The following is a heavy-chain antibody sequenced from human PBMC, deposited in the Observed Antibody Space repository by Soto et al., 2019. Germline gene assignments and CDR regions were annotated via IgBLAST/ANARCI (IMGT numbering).Heavy chain of an antibody. CDR2: IYYSGST. D-gene: IGHD1-1*01. V-gene: IGHV4-59*08. J-gene: IGHJ4*02. CDR3: ARRYGYSFDY. Sequence: SETLSLTCTVSGGSISSYYWSWIRQPPGKGLEWIGYIYYSGSTNYNPSLKSRVTISEDTSKNQFSLKMNTVTAADTAVYYCARRYGYSFDYWGQGTRVTVS. CDR1: GGSISSYY.